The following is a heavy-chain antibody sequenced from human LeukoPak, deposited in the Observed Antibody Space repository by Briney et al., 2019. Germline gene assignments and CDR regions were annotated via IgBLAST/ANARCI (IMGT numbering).Heavy chain of an antibody. J-gene: IGHJ4*02. CDR3: AKDPSGASIVRYFDY. V-gene: IGHV3-23*01. D-gene: IGHD3-16*02. Sequence: GGSLRLSCAASGFTFSSYAMSWVRQAPGKGLEWVSVISGSGATTFYADSVKGRFSISRDNSKNTLYLQMNSLRAEDTAVYYCAKDPSGASIVRYFDYWGQGTLVIVSS. CDR1: GFTFSSYA. CDR2: ISGSGATT.